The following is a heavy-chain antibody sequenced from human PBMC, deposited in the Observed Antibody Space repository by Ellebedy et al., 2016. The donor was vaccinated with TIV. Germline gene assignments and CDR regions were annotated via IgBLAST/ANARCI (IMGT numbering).Heavy chain of an antibody. V-gene: IGHV3-53*01. D-gene: IGHD6-19*01. Sequence: GESLKISCAASELTISSNSMSWVRQAPGRGLEWVSTIYSSGGTYYAGSVKGRFTISRDNSKNTLYLQMNSLRAEDTAVYYCAGGISVAGTSLGFWGQGTLVTVSS. J-gene: IGHJ4*02. CDR2: IYSSGGT. CDR1: ELTISSNS. CDR3: AGGISVAGTSLGF.